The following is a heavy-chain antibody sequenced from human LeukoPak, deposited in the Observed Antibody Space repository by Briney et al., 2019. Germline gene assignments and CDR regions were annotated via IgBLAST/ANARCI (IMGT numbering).Heavy chain of an antibody. J-gene: IGHJ4*02. D-gene: IGHD3-9*01. V-gene: IGHV3-30-3*01. CDR3: ARDQSRYFDWSHLGVYFDY. Sequence: GGSLRLSCTAPGFTFSSYAMHWVRQAPGKGLEWVAVISYDGSNKYYADSVKGRFTISRDNSKNTLYLQMNSLRAEDTSVYYCARDQSRYFDWSHLGVYFDYWGQGTLVTVSS. CDR1: GFTFSSYA. CDR2: ISYDGSNK.